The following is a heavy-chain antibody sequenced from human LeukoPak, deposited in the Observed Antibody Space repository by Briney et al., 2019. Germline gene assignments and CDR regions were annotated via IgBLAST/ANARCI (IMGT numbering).Heavy chain of an antibody. CDR1: GFTFSSYS. CDR3: ARGRVGGYDWREDAFDI. Sequence: GGSLRLSCAASGFTFSSYSMNWVRQAPGKGLEWVSSISSSSSYIYYADSVKGRFTISRDNAKNSLYLQMNSLRAEDTAVYYCARGRVGGYDWREDAFDIWGQGTMVTVSS. J-gene: IGHJ3*02. V-gene: IGHV3-21*01. D-gene: IGHD5-12*01. CDR2: ISSSSSYI.